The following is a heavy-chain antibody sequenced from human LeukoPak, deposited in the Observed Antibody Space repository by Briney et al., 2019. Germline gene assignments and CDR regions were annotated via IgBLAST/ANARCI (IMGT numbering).Heavy chain of an antibody. CDR1: GYIFPNYG. D-gene: IGHD6-19*01. Sequence: GASVKVSCKASGYIFPNYGISWVRPAPGQGLEGMGWICPNSVKTHSAQKFQARPTVTTDTYKTTGYMELRNLTSDDTAVYYCTRGGIAVPGEIFDYWGQGTLVTVSS. J-gene: IGHJ4*02. CDR3: TRGGIAVPGEIFDY. V-gene: IGHV1-18*01. CDR2: ICPNSVKT.